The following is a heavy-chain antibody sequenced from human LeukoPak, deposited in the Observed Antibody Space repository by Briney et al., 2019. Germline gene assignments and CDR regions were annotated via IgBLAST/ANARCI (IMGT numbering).Heavy chain of an antibody. J-gene: IGHJ4*02. V-gene: IGHV3-43D*03. D-gene: IGHD3-10*01. CDR2: ISWDGGST. Sequence: GGSLRLSCAASGFTFDDYAMHRVRQAPGKGLEWVSLISWDGGSTYYADSVKGRFTISRDNSKNSLYMQMNSLRAEDTALYYCAKGKGYYGSGSYYPIDYWGQGTLVTVSS. CDR1: GFTFDDYA. CDR3: AKGKGYYGSGSYYPIDY.